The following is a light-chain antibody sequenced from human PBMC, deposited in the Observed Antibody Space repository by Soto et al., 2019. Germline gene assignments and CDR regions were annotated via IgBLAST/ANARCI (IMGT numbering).Light chain of an antibody. Sequence: EIVMTQSPATLSLSPGERATLSCRASQSITRNLAWYQQSPGQAPRLLIYGASTRATGIPARFSGSGSGTELTLTINSLQPEDFAVYYCQQYNNWPMWTFGQGTKVDIK. CDR3: QQYNNWPMWT. J-gene: IGKJ1*01. V-gene: IGKV3-15*01. CDR1: QSITRN. CDR2: GAS.